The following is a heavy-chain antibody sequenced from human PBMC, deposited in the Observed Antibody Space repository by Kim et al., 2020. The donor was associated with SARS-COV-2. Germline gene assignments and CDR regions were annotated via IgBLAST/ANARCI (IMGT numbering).Heavy chain of an antibody. D-gene: IGHD3-3*01. Sequence: KSRVTISVDTSKNQFSLKLSSVTAADTAVYYCARGGAQPIFGVVGDAFDIWGQGTMVTVSS. V-gene: IGHV4-59*09. J-gene: IGHJ3*02. CDR3: ARGGAQPIFGVVGDAFDI.